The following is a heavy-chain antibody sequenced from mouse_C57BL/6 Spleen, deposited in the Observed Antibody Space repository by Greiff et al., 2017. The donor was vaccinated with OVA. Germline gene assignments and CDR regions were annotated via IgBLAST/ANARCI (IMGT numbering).Heavy chain of an antibody. CDR3: ARHHYGSSYEGMDY. CDR2: IWSDGST. D-gene: IGHD1-1*01. CDR1: GFSLTSYG. J-gene: IGHJ4*01. Sequence: QVQLKQSGPGLVAPSQSLSITCTVSGFSLTSYGVHWVRQPPGKGLEWLVVIWSDGSTTYNSALKSRLSISTDNSKSQVFLKMNSLQTDDTAMYYCARHHYGSSYEGMDYWGQGTSVTVSS. V-gene: IGHV2-6-1*01.